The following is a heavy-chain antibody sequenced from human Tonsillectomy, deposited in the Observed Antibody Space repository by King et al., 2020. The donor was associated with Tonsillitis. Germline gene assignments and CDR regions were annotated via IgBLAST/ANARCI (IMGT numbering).Heavy chain of an antibody. CDR1: GFTFSKYW. Sequence: VQLVESGGGLVQPGGSLRLSCAASGFTFSKYWMHWVRQVLGKGLVWVSRINSDGSSTSYADSVKGRFTISRDNAKNTLYLQMNSLKAEDTAVYYCARESEQWDLGDYYSYMDVWGKGTTVTASS. D-gene: IGHD1-26*01. CDR3: ARESEQWDLGDYYSYMDV. CDR2: INSDGSST. V-gene: IGHV3-74*01. J-gene: IGHJ6*03.